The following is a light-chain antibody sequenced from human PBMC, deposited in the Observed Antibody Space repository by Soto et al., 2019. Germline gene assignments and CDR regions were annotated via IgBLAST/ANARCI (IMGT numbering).Light chain of an antibody. J-gene: IGKJ1*01. V-gene: IGKV3D-15*01. Sequence: EVVMTQSPATLSVSPGEGVTLSCRASQGIGDTLAWYQQKPGQAPRLLIYGVYTRAPGIPARFSGSGSGTEFTLTISSLQSEDFAVYYCQQYHSWPPRTFGQGTKVDIK. CDR1: QGIGDT. CDR3: QQYHSWPPRT. CDR2: GVY.